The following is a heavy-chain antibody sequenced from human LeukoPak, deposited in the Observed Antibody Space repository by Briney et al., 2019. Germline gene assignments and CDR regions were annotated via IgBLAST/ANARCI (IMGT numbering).Heavy chain of an antibody. J-gene: IGHJ3*02. CDR2: IYYSGST. CDR1: GGSISSYY. V-gene: IGHV4-39*07. Sequence: PSETLSLTCTVSGGSISSYYWGWIRQPPGKGLEWIGSIYYSGSTYYNPSLKSRVTISVDTSKNQFSLKLSSVTAADTAVYYCAKSFFPRGGMDAFDIWGQGTMVTVSS. D-gene: IGHD3-10*01. CDR3: AKSFFPRGGMDAFDI.